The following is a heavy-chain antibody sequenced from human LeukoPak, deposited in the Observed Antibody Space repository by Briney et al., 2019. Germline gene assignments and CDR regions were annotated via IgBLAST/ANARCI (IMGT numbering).Heavy chain of an antibody. J-gene: IGHJ6*03. V-gene: IGHV4-59*01. Sequence: SETLSLTCIVSGGSISSYYWSWIRQPPGKGLQWIGYIYYSGSTIYNPSLKSRVTISVDTSKNQFSLKLSSMTAADTAVYYCARASEDYYYYYMDVWGKGTTVTISS. CDR2: IYYSGST. CDR1: GGSISSYY. D-gene: IGHD1-14*01. CDR3: ARASEDYYYYYMDV.